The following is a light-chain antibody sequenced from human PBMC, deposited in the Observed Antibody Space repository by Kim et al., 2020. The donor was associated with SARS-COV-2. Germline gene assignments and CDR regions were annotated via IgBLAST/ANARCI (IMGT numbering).Light chain of an antibody. J-gene: IGLJ3*02. CDR1: SSNIGSNY. V-gene: IGLV1-47*01. Sequence: GQKVTISCSGSSSNIGSNYVYWYQQLPGTAPKLLIYKNNQRPSGVPDRFSGSKSGTSASLAISGLRSEDEADYYCAVWDDSLSGRVFGGGTKLTVL. CDR2: KNN. CDR3: AVWDDSLSGRV.